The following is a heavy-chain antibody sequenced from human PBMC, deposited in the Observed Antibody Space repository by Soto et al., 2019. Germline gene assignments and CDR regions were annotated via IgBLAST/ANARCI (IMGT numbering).Heavy chain of an antibody. CDR3: ATGGIFSS. Sequence: QVQLQQWGAGLLKPSGTLSLTCGIYGGYFSANYWSWIRQTPGKGLEWLGEINHAGTTDYNPSLKRRVTISADPTKNQFSLKLSSVTAADTAVYYCATGGIFSSWGQGTLVTVSS. J-gene: IGHJ5*02. D-gene: IGHD3-3*02. CDR2: INHAGTT. V-gene: IGHV4-34*01. CDR1: GGYFSANY.